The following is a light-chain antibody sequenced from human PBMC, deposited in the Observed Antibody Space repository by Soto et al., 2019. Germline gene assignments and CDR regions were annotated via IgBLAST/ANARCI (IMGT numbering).Light chain of an antibody. J-gene: IGLJ2*01. CDR3: QTWGTGILV. CDR2: LNSDGSH. V-gene: IGLV4-69*01. CDR1: SGQSSYA. Sequence: QLVLTQSPSASASLGASVKLTCTVSSGQSSYAIAWHQQQPEKGPRYLMKLNSDGSHSKGDGIPDRFSGSSSGAERYLTISSLQSEDEADYYCQTWGTGILVFGGGTKLTVL.